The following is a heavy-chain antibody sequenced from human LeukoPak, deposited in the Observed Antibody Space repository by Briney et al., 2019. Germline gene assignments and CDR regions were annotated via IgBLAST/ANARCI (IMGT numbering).Heavy chain of an antibody. CDR1: GGSISSYY. D-gene: IGHD4-23*01. V-gene: IGHV4-59*01. CDR2: IYYSGST. J-gene: IGHJ4*02. Sequence: SETLSLTCTVSGGSISSYYWSWIRQPPGKGLEWIGYIYYSGSTNYNPSLKSRVTISVDTSKNQFSLKLSSVTAADTAVYYCARKDGNPYYFDYWGQGTLVTVSS. CDR3: ARKDGNPYYFDY.